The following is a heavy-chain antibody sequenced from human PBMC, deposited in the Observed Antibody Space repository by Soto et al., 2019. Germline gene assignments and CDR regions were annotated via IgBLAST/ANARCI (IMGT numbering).Heavy chain of an antibody. J-gene: IGHJ6*02. Sequence: PGESLKISCKGSGYSFTSYWISWVRQMPGKGLEWMGRIDPSDSYTNYSPSFQGQVTISADKSISTAYLQWSSLKASDTAMYYCARQPKDIVVVPAAKDCYYYGMDVWGQGTTVTVSS. CDR1: GYSFTSYW. D-gene: IGHD2-2*01. CDR3: ARQPKDIVVVPAAKDCYYYGMDV. CDR2: IDPSDSYT. V-gene: IGHV5-10-1*04.